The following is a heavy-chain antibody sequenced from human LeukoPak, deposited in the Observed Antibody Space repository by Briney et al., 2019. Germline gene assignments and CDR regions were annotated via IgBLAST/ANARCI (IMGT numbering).Heavy chain of an antibody. CDR3: ARHLTYSSSWYKQDY. J-gene: IGHJ4*02. D-gene: IGHD6-13*01. CDR1: GGSISSSSYY. Sequence: SETLSLTCTVSGGSISSSSYYRGWIRQPPGKGLEWIGSIYYSGSTYYNPSLKSRVTISVDTSKNQFSLKLSSVTAADTAVYYCARHLTYSSSWYKQDYWGQGTLVTVSS. CDR2: IYYSGST. V-gene: IGHV4-39*01.